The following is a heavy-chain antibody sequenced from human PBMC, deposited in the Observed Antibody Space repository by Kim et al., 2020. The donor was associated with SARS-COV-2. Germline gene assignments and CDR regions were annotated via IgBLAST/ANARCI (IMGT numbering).Heavy chain of an antibody. V-gene: IGHV3-23*01. J-gene: IGHJ4*02. CDR3: AKGDIAAVGYFFDY. Sequence: GGSLRLSCAASGFTFSTYAMSWVRQAPGKGLEWVSGISAYGGSTYYADSVKGRFTISRDNSKNTLFLQMNSLRAEDTAVYYCAKGDIAAVGYFFDYWGQGTLVTVSS. CDR1: GFTFSTYA. CDR2: ISAYGGST. D-gene: IGHD6-13*01.